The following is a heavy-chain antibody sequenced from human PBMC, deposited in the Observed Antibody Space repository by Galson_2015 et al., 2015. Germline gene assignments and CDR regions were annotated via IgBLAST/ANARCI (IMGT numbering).Heavy chain of an antibody. D-gene: IGHD6-19*01. CDR1: GFTFSSYA. CDR3: AKASSSGWEFPSLVY. V-gene: IGHV3-23*01. CDR2: ISGSGGST. J-gene: IGHJ4*02. Sequence: SLRLSCAASGFTFSSYAMSWVRQAPGKGLEWVSAISGSGGSTYYADSVKGRFTISRNHSKNTLYLQMNSLRAEDTAVYYCAKASSSGWEFPSLVYWGQGTPVTVSS.